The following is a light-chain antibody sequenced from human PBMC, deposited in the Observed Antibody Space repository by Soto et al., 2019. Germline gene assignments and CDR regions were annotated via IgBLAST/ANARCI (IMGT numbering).Light chain of an antibody. CDR2: GAS. CDR1: HSVSNN. Sequence: EIVMTQSPATLSVSPGDTATLSCRASHSVSNNLAWYQQRVGQAPRLLIYGASTRATGIPARISGSGSGTEFTLTISSLQSEDFAVYYCQQFNNWPRTFGRGTKVEIK. J-gene: IGKJ1*01. CDR3: QQFNNWPRT. V-gene: IGKV3-15*01.